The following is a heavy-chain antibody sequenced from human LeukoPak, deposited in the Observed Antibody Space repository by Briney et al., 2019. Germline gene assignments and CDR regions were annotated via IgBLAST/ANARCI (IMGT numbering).Heavy chain of an antibody. J-gene: IGHJ4*02. CDR1: GFTFSSYA. CDR3: AKGSGYYYDSSGYYFTY. CDR2: ISGSGGST. Sequence: PGGSLRLSCAASGFTFSSYAMSWVGQAPGKGGEWGSDISGSGGSTYYADSVKGRVTISRDNSKNTLYLQMNSLRAEDTAVYYCAKGSGYYYDSSGYYFTYWGQGTLVTVSS. V-gene: IGHV3-23*01. D-gene: IGHD3-22*01.